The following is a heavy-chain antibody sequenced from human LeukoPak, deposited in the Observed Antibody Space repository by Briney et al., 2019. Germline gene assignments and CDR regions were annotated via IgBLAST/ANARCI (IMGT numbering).Heavy chain of an antibody. J-gene: IGHJ4*02. CDR2: ITHSGST. Sequence: SETLSLTCAVYGGSFSGYYWSWIRQPPGEGVGWSGEITHSGSTNYKPSLKSRVTISVDTSKNQFSLKLSSVTAADTAVYYCARIPDYDILTGPDYWGQGTLVTVSS. CDR3: ARIPDYDILTGPDY. V-gene: IGHV4-34*01. D-gene: IGHD3-9*01. CDR1: GGSFSGYY.